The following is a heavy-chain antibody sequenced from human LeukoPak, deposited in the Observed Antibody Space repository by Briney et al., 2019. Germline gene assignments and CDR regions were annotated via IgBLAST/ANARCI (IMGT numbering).Heavy chain of an antibody. Sequence: MTGESLQISCKGSGYIFTSYWIAWVRQLPGKGLEWMGIINPGDSDIRYSPSFQGQVTISVDKSVSTAYVQWSSLKASDTAIYYCARQDTGGYWGQGTLVIVSS. CDR2: INPGDSDI. CDR1: GYIFTSYW. V-gene: IGHV5-51*01. D-gene: IGHD2-8*02. CDR3: ARQDTGGY. J-gene: IGHJ4*02.